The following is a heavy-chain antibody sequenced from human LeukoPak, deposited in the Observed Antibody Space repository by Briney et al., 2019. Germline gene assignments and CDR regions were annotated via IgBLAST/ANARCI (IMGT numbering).Heavy chain of an antibody. CDR3: ARAGCSGGSCYRSRGAFDI. CDR2: IYYTGST. CDR1: SGSISNSPYY. Sequence: PSETLSLTCTVSSGSISNSPYYWGWIRQPPGKGLEWIGNIYYTGSTYYNPSLRGRVTISVDTSKNHFSLNPTSVTAADTAVYYCARAGCSGGSCYRSRGAFDIWGQGTMLTVSS. J-gene: IGHJ3*02. D-gene: IGHD2-15*01. V-gene: IGHV4-39*07.